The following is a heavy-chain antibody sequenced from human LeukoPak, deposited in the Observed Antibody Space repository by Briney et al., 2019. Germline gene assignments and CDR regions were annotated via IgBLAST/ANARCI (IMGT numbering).Heavy chain of an antibody. V-gene: IGHV3-30*18. CDR3: AKSATKYSGYDEYYFDY. Sequence: QPGRSLRLSCAASGFTFSSYGMHWVRQAPGKGLEWVAVIPYDGSNKYYADSVKGRFTISRDNSKNTLYLQMNSLRAEDTAVYYCAKSATKYSGYDEYYFDYWGQGTLVTVSS. J-gene: IGHJ4*02. CDR1: GFTFSSYG. CDR2: IPYDGSNK. D-gene: IGHD5-12*01.